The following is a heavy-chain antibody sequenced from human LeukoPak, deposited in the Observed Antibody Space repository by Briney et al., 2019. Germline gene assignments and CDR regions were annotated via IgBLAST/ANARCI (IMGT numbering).Heavy chain of an antibody. CDR2: IRSKAYGGTT. V-gene: IGHV3-49*03. CDR3: TREWEGPGWELLVY. D-gene: IGHD1-26*01. J-gene: IGHJ4*02. CDR1: GFTFGDYA. Sequence: PGRSLRLSCTASGFTFGDYAMSWFRQAPGKGLEWVGFIRSKAYGGTTEYAASVKGRFTISRDDSKSIAYLQMNSLKTEDTAVYYCTREWEGPGWELLVYWGQGTLVTVSS.